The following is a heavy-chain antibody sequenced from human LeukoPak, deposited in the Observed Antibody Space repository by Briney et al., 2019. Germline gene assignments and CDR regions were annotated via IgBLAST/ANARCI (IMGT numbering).Heavy chain of an antibody. J-gene: IGHJ3*01. Sequence: GGSLRLSCAASRFTFGNYGMHWVRQAPGKGLEWLSYISSSTNTIYYADSVKGRFTISRDNAKNSLYLQMNGLGAEDTAVYYCARDMSTKVTPISYAFDVWGQGTMVTVSS. CDR2: ISSSTNTI. CDR3: ARDMSTKVTPISYAFDV. D-gene: IGHD4-23*01. CDR1: RFTFGNYG. V-gene: IGHV3-48*04.